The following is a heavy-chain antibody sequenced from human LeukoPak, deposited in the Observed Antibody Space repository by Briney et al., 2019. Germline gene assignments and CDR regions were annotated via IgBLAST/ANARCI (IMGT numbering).Heavy chain of an antibody. J-gene: IGHJ4*02. CDR3: ARDLSSGSYPYYFDS. CDR2: IWYDGSNK. CDR1: GSTFRSYG. D-gene: IGHD6-19*01. V-gene: IGHV3-33*01. Sequence: QSGGSLRLSCAASGSTFRSYGMHWVRQAPGKGLEWVAVIWYDGSNKYHADSVKGRFSIFRDNSKNTLYLQMNSLRAEDTAVYYCARDLSSGSYPYYFDSWGQGTLVTVSS.